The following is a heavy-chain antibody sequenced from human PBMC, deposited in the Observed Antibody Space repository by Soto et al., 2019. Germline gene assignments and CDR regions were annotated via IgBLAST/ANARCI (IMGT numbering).Heavy chain of an antibody. D-gene: IGHD2-15*01. J-gene: IGHJ4*02. CDR1: GFPFRSYE. Sequence: GSLIPPCHASGFPFRSYEMHWVRPAPGKGLGWISYIISTGSGTHYADSVEGRFTMSRDNTKTPVSLQRGSMRAEDTAVYYCVRDLHEPLATDALRVANWGQGTQVTVSS. CDR2: IISTGSGT. V-gene: IGHV3-48*03. CDR3: VRDLHEPLATDALRVAN.